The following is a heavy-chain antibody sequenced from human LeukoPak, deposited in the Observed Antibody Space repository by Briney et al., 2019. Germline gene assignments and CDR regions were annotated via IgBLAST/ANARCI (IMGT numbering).Heavy chain of an antibody. V-gene: IGHV1-8*01. CDR2: MNPNSGNT. J-gene: IGHJ5*02. D-gene: IGHD6-13*01. CDR3: ARGLRAAAGSDWFDP. CDR1: GYTFTSYD. Sequence: ASVKVSCXASGYTFTSYDINWVRQATGQGLEWMGWMNPNSGNTGYAQKFQGRVTMTRNTSISTAYMELSSLRSEDTAVYYCARGLRAAAGSDWFDPWGQGTLVTVSS.